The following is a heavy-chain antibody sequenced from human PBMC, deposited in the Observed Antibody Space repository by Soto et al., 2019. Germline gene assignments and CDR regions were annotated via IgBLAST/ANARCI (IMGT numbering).Heavy chain of an antibody. CDR3: ANDRVATYSNGEYFQQ. J-gene: IGHJ1*01. V-gene: IGHV3-9*01. CDR2: ISWNSGNI. D-gene: IGHD4-4*01. Sequence: EVQLVESGGGLVQPGRSLRLSCAASGFTFDDYAMHWVRQAPGKGLEWVSGISWNSGNIGYADSVKGRFTISRDNAKNSLYLEMKSLRAEDTALYYCANDRVATYSNGEYFQQWGEGTLVTVTP. CDR1: GFTFDDYA.